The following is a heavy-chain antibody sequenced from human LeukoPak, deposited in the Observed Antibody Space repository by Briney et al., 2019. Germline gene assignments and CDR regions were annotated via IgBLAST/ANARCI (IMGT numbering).Heavy chain of an antibody. CDR2: INPSGGGT. D-gene: IGHD3-16*01. J-gene: IGHJ3*02. CDR1: GYTFTNYF. V-gene: IGHV1-46*01. CDR3: ARGVGDYALLQAFDI. Sequence: GASVKVSCKASGYTFTNYFMHWVRQAPGQGLEWMGVINPSGGGTTYAQRFQGRVTMTRDTSTSTVHMELSSLRSEDTAVYYCARGVGDYALLQAFDIWGQGTMVTVSS.